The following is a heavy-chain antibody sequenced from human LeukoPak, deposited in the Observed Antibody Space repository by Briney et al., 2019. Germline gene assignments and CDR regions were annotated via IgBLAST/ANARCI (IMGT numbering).Heavy chain of an antibody. V-gene: IGHV3-48*02. CDR3: ARGTSPFDP. J-gene: IGHJ5*02. CDR1: GFTFSTYS. Sequence: PGRSLRLSCAASGFTFSTYSMNWVRQAPGKGLEWVSYITSSSSTIYYADSVRGRFTISRDNAKNSLYLQMNSLRDEDTAVYYCARGTSPFDPWGRGTLVTVSS. CDR2: ITSSSSTI.